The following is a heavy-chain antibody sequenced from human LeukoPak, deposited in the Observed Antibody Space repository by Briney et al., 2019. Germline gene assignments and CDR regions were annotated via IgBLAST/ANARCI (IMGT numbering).Heavy chain of an antibody. Sequence: ASVKVSCKASGYTFTSYDINWVRQATGQGLEWMGWISAYNGNTNYAQKLQGRVTMTTDTSTSTAYMELRSLRSDDTAVYYCARGPPVFRMVRGGHWFDPWGQGTLVTVSS. D-gene: IGHD3-10*01. CDR2: ISAYNGNT. CDR1: GYTFTSYD. J-gene: IGHJ5*02. V-gene: IGHV1-18*01. CDR3: ARGPPVFRMVRGGHWFDP.